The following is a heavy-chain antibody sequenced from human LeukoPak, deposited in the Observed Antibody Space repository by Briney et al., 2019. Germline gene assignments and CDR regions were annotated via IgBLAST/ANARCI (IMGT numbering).Heavy chain of an antibody. CDR3: ARDPI. Sequence: SQTLSLTCTVSGDSISGADYFWSWIRQSSGKGLEWIGYVQSSGSTYYNPSLKSRVTMSVDTSKNRFSLKLTSVTAADTAVYYCARDPIWGQGTLVTVSS. J-gene: IGHJ1*01. CDR1: GDSISGADYF. CDR2: VQSSGST. V-gene: IGHV4-31*03.